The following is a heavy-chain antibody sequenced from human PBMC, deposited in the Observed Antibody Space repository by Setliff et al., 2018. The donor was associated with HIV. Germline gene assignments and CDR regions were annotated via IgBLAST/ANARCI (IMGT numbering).Heavy chain of an antibody. V-gene: IGHV3-7*01. CDR1: GFTLSTYW. CDR2: IKQDGSEK. Sequence: GGSLRLSCAVSGFTLSTYWMSWVRQAPGKGLEWVANIKQDGSEKYYVDSVKGRFTISRDNSKNTLYLQMNSLRAEDTAVYYCASWLAAAYLWSQGTLVTVSS. CDR3: ASWLAAAYL. D-gene: IGHD6-13*01. J-gene: IGHJ5*02.